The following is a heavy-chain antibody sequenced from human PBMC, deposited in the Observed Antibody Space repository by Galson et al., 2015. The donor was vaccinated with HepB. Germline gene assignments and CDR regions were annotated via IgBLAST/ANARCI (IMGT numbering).Heavy chain of an antibody. CDR1: GYTFTDYG. D-gene: IGHD2-2*01. CDR3: ARGLRIVSADRGDF. J-gene: IGHJ4*02. V-gene: IGHV1-18*04. CDR2: ISAYNGNT. Sequence: SVKVSCKASGYTFTDYGISWVRQAPGQGLEWMGWISAYNGNTIYTQKFQGRVTMTTDTSTNTAYMELRSLTSDDTAMYYCARGLRIVSADRGDFWGQGTLVTVSS.